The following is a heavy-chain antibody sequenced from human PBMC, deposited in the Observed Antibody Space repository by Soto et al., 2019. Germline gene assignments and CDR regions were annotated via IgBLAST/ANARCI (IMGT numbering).Heavy chain of an antibody. J-gene: IGHJ4*02. CDR2: VYHNGDT. V-gene: IGHV4-31*03. CDR3: ARGAPVFDY. Sequence: TLSLTCNVSGGSIENYYWSWIRQQPGKGLEWIGRVYHNGDTDFNPSLKSRLTMSVDTSRNQFSLTVNSVTAADTAVYYCARGAPVFDYWGQGALVTVSS. CDR1: GGSIENYY.